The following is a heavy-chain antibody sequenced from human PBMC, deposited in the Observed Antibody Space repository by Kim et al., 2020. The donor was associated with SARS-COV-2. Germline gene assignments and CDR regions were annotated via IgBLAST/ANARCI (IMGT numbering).Heavy chain of an antibody. CDR1: GGSISSSSYY. D-gene: IGHD3-3*02. CDR3: ATFHFWSGYEPYYGMDV. Sequence: SETLSLTCTVSGGSISSSSYYWGWIRQPPGKGLEWIGSIYYSGSTYYNPSLKSRVTISVDTSKNQFSLKLSSVTAADTAVYYCATFHFWSGYEPYYGMDVWGQGTTVTVSS. CDR2: IYYSGST. J-gene: IGHJ6*02. V-gene: IGHV4-39*07.